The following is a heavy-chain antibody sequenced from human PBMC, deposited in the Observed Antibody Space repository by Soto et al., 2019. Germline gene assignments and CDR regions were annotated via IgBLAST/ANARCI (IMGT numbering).Heavy chain of an antibody. D-gene: IGHD2-8*01. J-gene: IGHJ2*01. Sequence: QVQLVQSGAEVKKPGASVKVSCKASGYTFSSYYIHWVRQAPGQGLEWMGIINPSGGSTTYAQKFQGRVTVTRDTSTSTVYMVMNSLRSEDTAVYYCASGVTQPPDLFWYFDLWGRGTLVTVSS. CDR2: INPSGGST. CDR3: ASGVTQPPDLFWYFDL. CDR1: GYTFSSYY. V-gene: IGHV1-46*01.